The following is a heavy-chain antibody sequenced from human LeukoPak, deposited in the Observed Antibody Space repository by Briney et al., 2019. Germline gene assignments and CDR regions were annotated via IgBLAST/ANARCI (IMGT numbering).Heavy chain of an antibody. CDR1: GGTFSTYT. CDR2: IIPIFGTA. J-gene: IGHJ4*02. Sequence: GASVKVSCKASGGTFSTYTINWVRQAPGLGLEWMGGIIPIFGTANYAQKFQGRVTITADESTSSAYMELSSLRPEDTAVYYCASLYYYDSSGYFDYWGQGTLVTVSS. CDR3: ASLYYYDSSGYFDY. D-gene: IGHD3-22*01. V-gene: IGHV1-69*01.